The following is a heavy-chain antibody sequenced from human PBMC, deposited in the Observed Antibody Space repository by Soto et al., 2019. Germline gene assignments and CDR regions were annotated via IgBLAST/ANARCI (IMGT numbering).Heavy chain of an antibody. V-gene: IGHV3-48*02. CDR3: ARDRDYAFDY. J-gene: IGHJ4*02. CDR1: GFTFNTYT. D-gene: IGHD2-2*01. Sequence: EVQVVESGGGLVQPGGSLRLSCTASGFTFNTYTMNWVRQAPGKGLEWISYISPDGSMYYADSVKSRFTISRDNAKNSPYLQMNSLRDEDTAVYYCARDRDYAFDYWGQGTLVTVSS. CDR2: ISPDGSM.